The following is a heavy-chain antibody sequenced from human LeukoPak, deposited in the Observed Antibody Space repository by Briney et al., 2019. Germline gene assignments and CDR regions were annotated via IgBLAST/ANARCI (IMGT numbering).Heavy chain of an antibody. J-gene: IGHJ4*02. Sequence: GASVKVSCKASGYTFIGYYINWVRQAPGQGLEWLGRINPDTSDTNYAQKFQGRVTMTRHTSISTAYMELSRLTSDDTAVYYCTRAAAGILTYWGQGTLVTVSS. V-gene: IGHV1-2*06. CDR1: GYTFIGYY. D-gene: IGHD3-9*01. CDR3: TRAAAGILTY. CDR2: INPDTSDT.